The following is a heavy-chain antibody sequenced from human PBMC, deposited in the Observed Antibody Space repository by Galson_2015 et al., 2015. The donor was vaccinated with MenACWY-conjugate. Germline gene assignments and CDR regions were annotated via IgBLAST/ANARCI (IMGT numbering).Heavy chain of an antibody. CDR2: IYHRGST. Sequence: ETLSLTCAVSGVSISTNNWWTWVRQSPGKGLEWIGEIYHRGSTNFHPSLKTRVAISVDKSNNQFSLRLNSVTAADTAVYYCTRAPGVADDRYFDCWGQGTPVTVSS. V-gene: IGHV4-4*02. D-gene: IGHD6-19*01. CDR1: GVSISTNNW. CDR3: TRAPGVADDRYFDC. J-gene: IGHJ4*02.